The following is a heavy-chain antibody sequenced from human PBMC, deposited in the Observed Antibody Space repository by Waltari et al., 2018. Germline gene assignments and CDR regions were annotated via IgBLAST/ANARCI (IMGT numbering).Heavy chain of an antibody. Sequence: QVQVQESGPGLVKPSETVSLTCTVSGDSISNHFWTWFRQPPEKGLEWIGNIHYSGTTNSNPPLKSRVAISLDTSKNHLSLRLDSVTAADTALYFCVRGKLGFCTGSSCHLDLWGRGTLVTVSS. D-gene: IGHD2-8*02. J-gene: IGHJ5*02. CDR1: GDSISNHF. CDR3: VRGKLGFCTGSSCHLDL. CDR2: IHYSGTT. V-gene: IGHV4-59*11.